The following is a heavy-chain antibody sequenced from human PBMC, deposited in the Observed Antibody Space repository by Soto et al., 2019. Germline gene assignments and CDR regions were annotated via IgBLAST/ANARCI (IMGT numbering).Heavy chain of an antibody. CDR2: IIPIFGTA. Sequence: GASVKVSCKASGGTFSSYAISWVRQAPGQGLEWMGGIIPIFGTANYAQKFQGRVTITADESTSTAYMELSSLRSEDTAVYYCATDPRSSGWLQGYWGQGTLVTVSS. CDR1: GGTFSSYA. V-gene: IGHV1-69*13. J-gene: IGHJ4*02. D-gene: IGHD6-19*01. CDR3: ATDPRSSGWLQGY.